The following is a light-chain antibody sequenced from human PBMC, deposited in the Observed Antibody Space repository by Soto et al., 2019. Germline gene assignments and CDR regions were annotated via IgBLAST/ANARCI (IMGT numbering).Light chain of an antibody. J-gene: IGKJ4*01. CDR2: DPS. Sequence: DIQMNQSPSSLSASVGDTITITCRASQGISNSLNWYQLRPGEAPNLLIFDPSILQSGFPSRFNGSGSGTEFFLGMSRLQTDDFASYYGQQYGSFSPITFGGGTQVAI. CDR3: QQYGSFSPIT. V-gene: IGKV1-16*01. CDR1: QGISNS.